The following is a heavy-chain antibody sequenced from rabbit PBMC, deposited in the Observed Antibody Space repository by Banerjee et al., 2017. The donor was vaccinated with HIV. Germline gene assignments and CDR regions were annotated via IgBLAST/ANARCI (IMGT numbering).Heavy chain of an antibody. J-gene: IGHJ4*01. CDR2: IYAGAGNT. CDR1: GFSFSSSYW. Sequence: EQLVESGGGLVKPEGSLTLTCTASGFSFSSSYWICWVRQAPGKGLEWIACIYAGAGNTAYASWAKGRFTISKTSSTTVTLQMTSLTAADTATYFCARGDAASGAYIDGYFNLWGPGTLVTVS. D-gene: IGHD8-1*01. CDR3: ARGDAASGAYIDGYFNL. V-gene: IGHV1S45*01.